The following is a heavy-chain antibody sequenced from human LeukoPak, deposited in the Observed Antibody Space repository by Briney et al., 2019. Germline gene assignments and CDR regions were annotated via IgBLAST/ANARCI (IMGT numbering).Heavy chain of an antibody. CDR2: ISYDGSNK. CDR1: GFTFSSYA. D-gene: IGHD6-19*01. CDR3: ARGPYTGPIAVVSYYFNY. J-gene: IGHJ4*02. Sequence: PGRSLRLSCAASGFTFSSYAMHWVRQAPGKGLEWVAVISYDGSNKYYADSVKGRFTISRDNSKNTLYLQMNSLRAEDTAVYYCARGPYTGPIAVVSYYFNYWGQGTLVTVSS. V-gene: IGHV3-30-3*01.